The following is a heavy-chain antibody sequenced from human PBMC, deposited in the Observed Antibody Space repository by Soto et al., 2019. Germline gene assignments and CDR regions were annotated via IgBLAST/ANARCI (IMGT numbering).Heavy chain of an antibody. V-gene: IGHV3-30*18. CDR1: GFTFSNYG. Sequence: QVQLVESGGGVVQPGKSLRLSCSASGFTFSNYGMLWVRLAPGKGLEWVASISYDGNNKYYADSVKGRFTISKDNSKNTVYLQMNSPRAEDTSVYYCAKWGYSGYGLDLWGQGTTVTVSS. CDR2: ISYDGNNK. CDR3: AKWGYSGYGLDL. D-gene: IGHD1-26*01. J-gene: IGHJ6*02.